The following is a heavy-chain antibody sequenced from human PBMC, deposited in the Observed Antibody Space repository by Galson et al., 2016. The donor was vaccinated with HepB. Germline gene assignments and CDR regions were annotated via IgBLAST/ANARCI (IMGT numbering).Heavy chain of an antibody. Sequence: SLRLSCAASEFTFSTYVMSWVRQTPGGGLEWVSAINGGSTYYADTVKGRFIISRDTSKNTLYLQMNSLRAEDTAIYYCARAFRYGTGWYGRNDYWGQGTRVTVSS. V-gene: IGHV3-23*01. CDR1: EFTFSTYV. J-gene: IGHJ4*02. CDR2: INGGST. CDR3: ARAFRYGTGWYGRNDY. D-gene: IGHD6-19*01.